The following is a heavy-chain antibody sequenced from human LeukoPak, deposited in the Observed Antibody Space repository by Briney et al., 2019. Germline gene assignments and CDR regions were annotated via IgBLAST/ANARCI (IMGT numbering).Heavy chain of an antibody. CDR1: GDSVSSNSAA. D-gene: IGHD6-19*01. CDR2: TYYRSKWYN. Sequence: QSQTLSLTCAISGDSVSSNSAAWNWIRQSPSRGLEWLGRTYYRSKWYNDYAVSVKSRITINPDTSKNQFSLQLNSVTPEDTAVYYCARAVFIGYSSGWYPTVWVNYGMDVWGQGTTVTVSS. J-gene: IGHJ6*02. V-gene: IGHV6-1*01. CDR3: ARAVFIGYSSGWYPTVWVNYGMDV.